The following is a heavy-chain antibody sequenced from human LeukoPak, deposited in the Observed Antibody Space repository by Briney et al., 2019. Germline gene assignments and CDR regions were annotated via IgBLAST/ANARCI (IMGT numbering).Heavy chain of an antibody. Sequence: GGSLRLSCAASGFTFSSFGMHWVRQAPGKGLEWVALISYDGNNTHYADSVKGRFTISRDNSKNTLYLQMNSLRAEDTAVYYCAKDRYDTSGYLFDYWGQGTLVTVSS. CDR2: ISYDGNNT. V-gene: IGHV3-30*18. CDR1: GFTFSSFG. J-gene: IGHJ4*02. D-gene: IGHD3-22*01. CDR3: AKDRYDTSGYLFDY.